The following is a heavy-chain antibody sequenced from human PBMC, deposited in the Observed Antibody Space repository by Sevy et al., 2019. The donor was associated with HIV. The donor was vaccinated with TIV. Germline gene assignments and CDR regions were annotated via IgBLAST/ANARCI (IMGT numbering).Heavy chain of an antibody. Sequence: GESLKISCAASGFTVSSNYMSWVRQAPGKGLEWVSVIYSGGSTYYADSVKGRFTISRDNSKNTLYLQMNSLRAEDTAVYYCARDPTGESAVWGKGTTVTVSS. CDR2: IYSGGST. CDR1: GFTVSSNY. V-gene: IGHV3-53*01. CDR3: ARDPTGESAV. J-gene: IGHJ6*04. D-gene: IGHD4-17*01.